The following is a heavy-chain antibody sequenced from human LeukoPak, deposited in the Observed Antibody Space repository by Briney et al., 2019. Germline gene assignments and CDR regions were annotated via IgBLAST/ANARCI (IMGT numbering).Heavy chain of an antibody. J-gene: IGHJ6*03. D-gene: IGHD3-10*01. Sequence: ASVKVSCKASGYTFTSYDINWVRQATGQGLEWMGWMNPNSGNTGYAQKFQGRVTMTRNTSISTAYMELSSLRSEDTVVYYCAREALSMVRGVIPDRDYYYYMDVWGKGTTVTVSS. CDR2: MNPNSGNT. V-gene: IGHV1-8*01. CDR3: AREALSMVRGVIPDRDYYYYMDV. CDR1: GYTFTSYD.